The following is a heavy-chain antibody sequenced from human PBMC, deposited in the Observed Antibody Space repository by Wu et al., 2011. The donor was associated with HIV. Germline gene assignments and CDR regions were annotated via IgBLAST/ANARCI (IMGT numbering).Heavy chain of an antibody. CDR2: IVPIFGTT. J-gene: IGHJ4*02. Sequence: QVQLVQSGAEVKKPGSSVKVSCKASGGTFNSYAFSWVRQAPGQGLEWMGRIVPIFGTTTYAQKFQGRVTITADKSTRTAYIELSSLRSEDTAVYYCARENGGSSWYYFDFWGREPWSPSPQ. CDR3: ARENGGSSWYYFDF. CDR1: GGTFNSYA. D-gene: IGHD6-13*01. V-gene: IGHV1-69*06.